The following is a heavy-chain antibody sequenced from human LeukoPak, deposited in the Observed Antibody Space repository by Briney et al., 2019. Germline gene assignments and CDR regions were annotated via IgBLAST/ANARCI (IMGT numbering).Heavy chain of an antibody. CDR1: GFTFSTYA. CDR3: TTWADLYDY. Sequence: GGSLRLSCAASGFTFSTYAMSWIRQAPGKGLQWVSSISSTGTYIYYADLVEGRFTVSRDNAKNSLYLQMNSLKTEDTALYYCTTWADLYDYWGQGTLVTVSS. J-gene: IGHJ4*02. CDR2: ISSTGTYI. D-gene: IGHD1-14*01. V-gene: IGHV3-21*03.